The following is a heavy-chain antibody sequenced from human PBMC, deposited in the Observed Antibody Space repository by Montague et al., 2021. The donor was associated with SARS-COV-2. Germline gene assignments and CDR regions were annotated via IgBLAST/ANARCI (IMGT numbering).Heavy chain of an antibody. J-gene: IGHJ4*02. D-gene: IGHD1-26*01. V-gene: IGHV4-4*07. Sequence: SETLSLTCTVSGGSISGDYWSWFRQSSGKGLEWIVRIYNNRGTSYNPSLKSRVNMSVDTSKNQFSLKLSSVTAADTAVYYCVRDHGRSDSNYLDYWGQGTLVTISS. CDR1: GGSISGDY. CDR2: IYNNRGT. CDR3: VRDHGRSDSNYLDY.